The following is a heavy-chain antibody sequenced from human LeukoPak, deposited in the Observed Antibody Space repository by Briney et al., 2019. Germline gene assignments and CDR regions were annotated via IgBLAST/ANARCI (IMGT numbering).Heavy chain of an antibody. CDR1: GGSISSYY. D-gene: IGHD6-19*01. CDR3: SSSGYSSGWFYWFDP. J-gene: IGHJ5*02. V-gene: IGHV4-59*01. Sequence: SETLSLTCTVSGGSISSYYWSWIRQPPGKGLEWIGYIYYSGSTNYNPSLKSRVTISVDTSKNQFSLKLSPVTAADTAVYYCSSSGYSSGWFYWFDPWGQGTLVTVSS. CDR2: IYYSGST.